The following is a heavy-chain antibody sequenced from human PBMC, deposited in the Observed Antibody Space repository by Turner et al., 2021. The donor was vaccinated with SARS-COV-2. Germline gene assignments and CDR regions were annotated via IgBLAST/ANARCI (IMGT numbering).Heavy chain of an antibody. CDR3: VTSVRRSGYFQR. J-gene: IGHJ1*01. CDR1: AVSIHSNRHY. Sequence: QLLVQASCPSLVEPSETLSLPCPVSAVSIHSNRHYWGWVRQPPGKGLEWIGITYYPGSSYYTPSLRGRDTISVDPCQNQFSLILRSVTAADTAVYYGVTSVRRSGYFQRWGQGSLVSVSS. V-gene: IGHV4-39*01. CDR2: TYYPGSS.